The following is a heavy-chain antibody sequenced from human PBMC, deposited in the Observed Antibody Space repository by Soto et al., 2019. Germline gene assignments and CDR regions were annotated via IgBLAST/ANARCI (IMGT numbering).Heavy chain of an antibody. Sequence: QVQLVQSGAEVKKPGASVKVSCKASGYTFTSYGISWVRQAPGQGLEWMGWISAYNGNTNYAQKLQGRVTMTTDTSTSNAYRGLRSLRSDDAAVDDCAGESPYCSGGSCYPPGWNLFTLAYYFDYWGQGTLVTVSS. CDR1: GYTFTSYG. J-gene: IGHJ4*02. CDR2: ISAYNGNT. CDR3: AGESPYCSGGSCYPPGWNLFTLAYYFDY. D-gene: IGHD2-15*01. V-gene: IGHV1-18*01.